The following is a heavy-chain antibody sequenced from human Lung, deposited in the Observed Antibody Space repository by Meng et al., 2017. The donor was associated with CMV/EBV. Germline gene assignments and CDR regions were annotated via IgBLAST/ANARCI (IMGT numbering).Heavy chain of an antibody. CDR2: IYPGDSDV. Sequence: SXXASGYMFNICCIGWVRQQPGKGLEWMGIIYPGDSDVRYSPSFQGQVTISADKSTNTAYLQWSGMRASDTAMYYCARQDWTYGHRAYYFDYWGQGTXVTVSS. CDR3: ARQDWTYGHRAYYFDY. CDR1: GYMFNICC. V-gene: IGHV5-51*01. J-gene: IGHJ4*02. D-gene: IGHD3/OR15-3a*01.